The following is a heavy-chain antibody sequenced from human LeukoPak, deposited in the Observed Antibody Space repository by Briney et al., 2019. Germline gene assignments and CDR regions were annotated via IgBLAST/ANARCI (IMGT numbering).Heavy chain of an antibody. CDR1: GFTFSSYW. Sequence: PGGSLRLSCAASGFTFSSYWMHWVRQAPGKGLVWVSRINSDGSTTRYADSVKGRFTISRDNVKNMLYVQMNSLRLEDTGVYYCARGETAIEAWGQGTLVTVSS. J-gene: IGHJ5*02. V-gene: IGHV3-74*01. CDR2: INSDGSTT. D-gene: IGHD5-18*01. CDR3: ARGETAIEA.